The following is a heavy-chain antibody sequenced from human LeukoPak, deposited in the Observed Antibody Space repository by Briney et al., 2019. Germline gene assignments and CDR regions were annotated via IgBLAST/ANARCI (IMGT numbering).Heavy chain of an antibody. D-gene: IGHD2-21*02. V-gene: IGHV1-18*01. Sequence: GASVKVSCKASGYTFTSYGISWLRQAPGQGLEWMGWISAYNGNTNYAQKLQGRVTMTTDTSTSKAYMELRSLRSDDTAVYYCARVNCGGDCYSFFDYWGQGALVTVSS. CDR3: ARVNCGGDCYSFFDY. CDR2: ISAYNGNT. CDR1: GYTFTSYG. J-gene: IGHJ4*02.